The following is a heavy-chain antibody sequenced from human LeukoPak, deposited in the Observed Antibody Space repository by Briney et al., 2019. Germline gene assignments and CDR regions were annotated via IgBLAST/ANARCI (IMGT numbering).Heavy chain of an antibody. Sequence: SLRLPCAASGFTFDDYAMHWVRQAPGKGLEWVSGISWNSGSIGYADSVKGRFTISRDNAKNSLYLQMNSLRAEDTALYYCAKEGVAAADKHFDYWGQGTLVTVSS. V-gene: IGHV3-9*01. CDR1: GFTFDDYA. J-gene: IGHJ4*02. D-gene: IGHD6-13*01. CDR2: ISWNSGSI. CDR3: AKEGVAAADKHFDY.